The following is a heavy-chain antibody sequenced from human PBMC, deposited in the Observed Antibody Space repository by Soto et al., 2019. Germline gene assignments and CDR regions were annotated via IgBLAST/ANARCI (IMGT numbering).Heavy chain of an antibody. CDR1: GGTFSSYA. Sequence: GASVKVSCKASGGTFSSYAISWVRQAPGQGLEWMGGIIPILGTANYAQKFQGRVTITADESTSTAYMELSSLRSEDTAVYYCAREGPSFIAVAGTGWFDPWGQGTLVTVSS. V-gene: IGHV1-69*13. D-gene: IGHD6-19*01. CDR2: IIPILGTA. CDR3: AREGPSFIAVAGTGWFDP. J-gene: IGHJ5*02.